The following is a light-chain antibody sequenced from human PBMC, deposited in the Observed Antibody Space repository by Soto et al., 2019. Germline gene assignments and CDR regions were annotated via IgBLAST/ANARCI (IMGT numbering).Light chain of an antibody. J-gene: IGKJ4*01. CDR1: QSVSRY. CDR3: QQRNNWHPLT. Sequence: EIVLTQSPATLSLSPGKIATLSCRASQSVSRYLAWYQQKPGQAPRLLIYDASNRATGIPAMFSGSGSGTDFTLTIISLEHEDFAVYYCQQRNNWHPLTFGGGTKVEIK. V-gene: IGKV3-11*01. CDR2: DAS.